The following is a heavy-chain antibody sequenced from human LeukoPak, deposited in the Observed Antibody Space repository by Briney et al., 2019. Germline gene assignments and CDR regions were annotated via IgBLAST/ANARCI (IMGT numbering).Heavy chain of an antibody. Sequence: ASVKVSCEASGYTFTSYYMHWVRQAPGQGLEWMGIINPSGGSTSYAQKFQGRVTMTRDTSASTVYMELSSLRSEDTAVYYCAGYGGNKGIDPWGQGTLVTVSS. CDR3: AGYGGNKGIDP. CDR1: GYTFTSYY. V-gene: IGHV1-46*01. CDR2: INPSGGST. J-gene: IGHJ5*02. D-gene: IGHD4-23*01.